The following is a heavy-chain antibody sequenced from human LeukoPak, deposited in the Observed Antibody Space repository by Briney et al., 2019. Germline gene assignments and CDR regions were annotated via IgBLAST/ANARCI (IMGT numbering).Heavy chain of an antibody. CDR3: ARGRPYSDGPADFDY. Sequence: SQTLSLTCPVYGASFSVYYWSWIRHPPGKWLEWIGEINHIGTTNYNPSLKRRVNITVDTSKNQFSLKVSSVTAADTAVDYCARGRPYSDGPADFDYWGQGTLVTVSS. V-gene: IGHV4-34*01. CDR2: INHIGTT. J-gene: IGHJ4*02. D-gene: IGHD5-18*01. CDR1: GASFSVYY.